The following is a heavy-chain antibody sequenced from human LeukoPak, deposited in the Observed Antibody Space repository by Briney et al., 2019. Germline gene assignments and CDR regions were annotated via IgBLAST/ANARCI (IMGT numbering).Heavy chain of an antibody. J-gene: IGHJ5*02. V-gene: IGHV4-4*07. D-gene: IGHD3-3*01. CDR2: IYTSGST. Sequence: SETLSLTCTVSGGSISSYYWSWIRQPAGKGLEWIGRIYTSGSTNYNPSLKSRVTMSVDTSKNQFSLKLSSVTAADTAVYYCARDMGDFWSGYYRGNWFDPWGQGTLVTVSS. CDR1: GGSISSYY. CDR3: ARDMGDFWSGYYRGNWFDP.